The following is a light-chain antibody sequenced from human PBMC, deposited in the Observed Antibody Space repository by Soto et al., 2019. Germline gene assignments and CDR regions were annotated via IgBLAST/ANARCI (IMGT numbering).Light chain of an antibody. V-gene: IGKV4-1*01. CDR3: QQYYETPPT. J-gene: IGKJ1*01. CDR2: WAS. Sequence: VVMTQSPDSLAVSLGERATIDCKSSQSVLFSSSNKNYLAWYQQKPGQPPKLLIYWASTRESGVPDRFRGSGSGTDFTLTITSLQAEDAAVYYCQQYYETPPTFGQGTKVEIK. CDR1: QSVLFSSSNKNY.